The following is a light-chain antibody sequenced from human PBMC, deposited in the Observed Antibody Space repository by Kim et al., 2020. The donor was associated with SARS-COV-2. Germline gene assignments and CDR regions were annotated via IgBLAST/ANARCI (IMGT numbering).Light chain of an antibody. CDR1: SSDVGGYNY. V-gene: IGLV2-14*03. CDR3: SSFTTSRTVV. J-gene: IGLJ2*01. Sequence: GQAITISCTGTSSDVGGYNYDSWYQQHPGEAPKIMIYDVNKRPSGVSDRFSGSKSGNTASLTISGLQAEDEADYYCSSFTTSRTVVFGGGTRLTVL. CDR2: DVN.